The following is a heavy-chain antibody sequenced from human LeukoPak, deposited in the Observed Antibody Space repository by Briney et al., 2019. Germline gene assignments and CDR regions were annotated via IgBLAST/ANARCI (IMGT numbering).Heavy chain of an antibody. CDR2: IYPGDSDT. J-gene: IGHJ4*02. CDR3: ARGDNSGWYFFDY. V-gene: IGHV5-51*01. CDR1: GYSFTSHW. D-gene: IGHD6-19*01. Sequence: GESLKISCKASGYSFTSHWIGWVRQMPGKGLEWMGIIYPGDSDTRYSPSFQGQVTISADKSISTAYLQWSTLQAPDTAMYYCARGDNSGWYFFDYWGQGPLVTVSS.